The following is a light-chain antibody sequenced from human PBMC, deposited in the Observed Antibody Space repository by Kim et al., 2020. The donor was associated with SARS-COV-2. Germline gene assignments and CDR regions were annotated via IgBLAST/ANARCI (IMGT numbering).Light chain of an antibody. Sequence: DIQMTQSPSTLSASVGERVTITCRASQSISRFLAWYQQKPGKAPKLLIYDASNLQSGVPSRFSGSGSGTEFRLTISSLQPDDFATYYCQQYVNYSPWTFGQGTKVDIK. CDR1: QSISRF. J-gene: IGKJ1*01. CDR3: QQYVNYSPWT. CDR2: DAS. V-gene: IGKV1-5*01.